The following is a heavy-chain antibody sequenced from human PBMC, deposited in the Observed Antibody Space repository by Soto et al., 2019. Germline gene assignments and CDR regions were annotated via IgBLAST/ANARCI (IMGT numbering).Heavy chain of an antibody. D-gene: IGHD5-18*01. Sequence: PSETLSLTCTVSGGSISSSSYYWGWIRQPPGKGLEWIGSIYYSGSTYYNPSLKSRVTISVDTSKNQFSLKLSSVTAADTAVYYCARHSPGGGYSYGIDYWGQGTLVTVSS. J-gene: IGHJ4*02. CDR2: IYYSGST. CDR3: ARHSPGGGYSYGIDY. CDR1: GGSISSSSYY. V-gene: IGHV4-39*01.